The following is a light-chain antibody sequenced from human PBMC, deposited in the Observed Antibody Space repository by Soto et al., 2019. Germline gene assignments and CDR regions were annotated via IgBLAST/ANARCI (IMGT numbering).Light chain of an antibody. J-gene: IGKJ3*01. Sequence: DIQMTQSPSSLSASVGDRVTITCRASQGIGIWLAWYQHKPGKAPNLLIYAASTLQRGVPSRFSGSGSGTDFSLTISSLQPEDFATYYCQESYSSPFTIGPGTRVDVK. V-gene: IGKV1-12*01. CDR1: QGIGIW. CDR3: QESYSSPFT. CDR2: AAS.